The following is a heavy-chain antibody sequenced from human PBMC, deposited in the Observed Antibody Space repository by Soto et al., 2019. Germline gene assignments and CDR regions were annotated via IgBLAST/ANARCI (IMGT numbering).Heavy chain of an antibody. D-gene: IGHD3-9*01. V-gene: IGHV1-2*04. CDR2: INPNSGGT. Sequence: GASVKVSCKASGYTFTGYYMHWVRQAPGQGLEWMGWINPNSGGTNYAQKFQGWVTMTRDTSISTAYMELSRLRSDDTAVYYCARDNYDYDILTGYNWFDPWGQGTLVTVSS. CDR1: GYTFTGYY. CDR3: ARDNYDYDILTGYNWFDP. J-gene: IGHJ5*02.